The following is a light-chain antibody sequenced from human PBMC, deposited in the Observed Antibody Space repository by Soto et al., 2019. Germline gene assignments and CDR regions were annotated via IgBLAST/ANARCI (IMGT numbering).Light chain of an antibody. CDR3: QQYKTYTYT. J-gene: IGKJ2*01. V-gene: IGKV1-5*03. CDR2: RAS. CDR1: QSIYRW. Sequence: DIQMTQSPSTLSASVGDRVTITCRASQSIYRWLAWYQQKPGKAPKLLLYRASSLESGVPSRFSGSGSGTEFTLTISSLQPDDFATYYCQQYKTYTYTFAQGTKLEIK.